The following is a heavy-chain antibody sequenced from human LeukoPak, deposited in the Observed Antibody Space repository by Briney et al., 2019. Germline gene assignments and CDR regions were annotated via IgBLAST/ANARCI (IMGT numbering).Heavy chain of an antibody. CDR2: IYYSGNT. V-gene: IGHV4-39*01. J-gene: IGHJ3*02. CDR3: ARNISGLGLYSHYAYDPAGAFDI. CDR1: GGSISTDYYD. Sequence: SETLSLTCTVSGGSISTDYYDWGWIRKPPGKGLEWIGSIYYSGNTYYNPSLMSLKSRVTISVDTSKNQFSLKLTSVTAADTAVYYCARNISGLGLYSHYAYDPAGAFDIWGQGTMVTVSS. D-gene: IGHD5-12*01.